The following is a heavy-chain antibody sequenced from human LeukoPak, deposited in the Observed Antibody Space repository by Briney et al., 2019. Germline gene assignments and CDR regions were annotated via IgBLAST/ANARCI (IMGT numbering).Heavy chain of an antibody. CDR1: GYTFTGYY. CDR3: ARGILWFGDDV. D-gene: IGHD3-10*01. Sequence: ASVKVSCKASGYTFTGYYMHWVRQAPGQGLEWMGWINPNSGGTNHAQKFQGRVTMTRDTSISTAYMELSSLRSEDTAVYYCARGILWFGDDVWGKGTTVTISS. CDR2: INPNSGGT. V-gene: IGHV1-2*02. J-gene: IGHJ6*04.